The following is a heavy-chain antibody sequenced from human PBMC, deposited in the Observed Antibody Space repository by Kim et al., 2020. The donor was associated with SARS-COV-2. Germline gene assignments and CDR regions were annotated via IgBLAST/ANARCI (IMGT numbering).Heavy chain of an antibody. V-gene: IGHV1-3*01. Sequence: ASVKVSCKASGYTFTSYAMHWVRQAPGQRLEWMGWINAGNGNTKYSQKFQGRVTITRDTSASTAYMELSSLRSEDTAVYYCARDGPGYSSSWHHYYYYGMDVWGQGTTVTVSS. CDR3: ARDGPGYSSSWHHYYYYGMDV. CDR1: GYTFTSYA. CDR2: INAGNGNT. J-gene: IGHJ6*02. D-gene: IGHD6-13*01.